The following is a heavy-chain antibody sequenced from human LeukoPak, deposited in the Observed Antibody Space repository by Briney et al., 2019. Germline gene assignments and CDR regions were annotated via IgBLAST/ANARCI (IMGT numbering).Heavy chain of an antibody. V-gene: IGHV1-18*01. Sequence: ASVKVSCKASGYTFTRYGISWVRQAPGQGPEWMGWISAYNGNTNYAQRLQGRVTVTTDTSTSTAYMELRSLTSDDTAIYYCAREGGIVATIAFDYWGQGTLVTVSS. CDR1: GYTFTRYG. J-gene: IGHJ4*02. CDR3: AREGGIVATIAFDY. D-gene: IGHD5-12*01. CDR2: ISAYNGNT.